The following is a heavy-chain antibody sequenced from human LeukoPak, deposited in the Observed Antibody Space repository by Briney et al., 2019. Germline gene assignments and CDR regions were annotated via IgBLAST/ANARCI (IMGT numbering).Heavy chain of an antibody. D-gene: IGHD3-3*01. J-gene: IGHJ4*02. CDR1: GYTFTGYY. Sequence: ASVKVSCKASGYTFTGYYMHWLRQAPGQRLELMGWINPNSGGTNYAQKFQGRVTMTRDTSISTAYMELSRLRSDDTAVYYCAREVDDFWRNFDYWGQGTLVTVSS. CDR2: INPNSGGT. V-gene: IGHV1-2*02. CDR3: AREVDDFWRNFDY.